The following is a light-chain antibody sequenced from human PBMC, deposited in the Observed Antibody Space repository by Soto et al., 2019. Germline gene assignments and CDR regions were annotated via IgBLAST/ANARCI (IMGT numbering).Light chain of an antibody. Sequence: SVLTQPASVSGSPGQSITISCTGTSSDVGSYNLVSWYQQHPGKAPKLMIYEVSKRPSGVSNRFSGSKSGNTASLTISGLQAEDEADYYCCSYAGSSTDVVFGGGTKVTVL. J-gene: IGLJ2*01. CDR1: SSDVGSYNL. V-gene: IGLV2-23*02. CDR2: EVS. CDR3: CSYAGSSTDVV.